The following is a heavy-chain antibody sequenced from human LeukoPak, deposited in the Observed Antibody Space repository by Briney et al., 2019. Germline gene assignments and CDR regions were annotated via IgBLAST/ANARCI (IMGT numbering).Heavy chain of an antibody. CDR3: AKDPTPCGGDCYSTPPTFGP. Sequence: PGGSLRLSCAASGFTFSDYYMSWIRQAPGKGLEWVSAISGSGGSTYYADSVKGRFTISRDNSKNTLYLQMNSLRAEDTAVYYCAKDPTPCGGDCYSTPPTFGPWGQGTLVTVSS. CDR1: GFTFSDYY. D-gene: IGHD2-21*02. J-gene: IGHJ5*02. CDR2: ISGSGGST. V-gene: IGHV3-23*01.